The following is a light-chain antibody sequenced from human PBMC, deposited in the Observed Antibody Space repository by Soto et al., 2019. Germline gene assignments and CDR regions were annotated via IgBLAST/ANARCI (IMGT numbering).Light chain of an antibody. CDR2: DTS. CDR3: QQRSDGLT. Sequence: EIVLTQSPATLSLSPGERATLSCRASQSVSSYLAWYQQKPGQAPRLLMYDTSNRATGIPARFSGSGSGTDFTLTINSLEPEDFAVYYCQQRSDGLTFGGGTRVEIK. J-gene: IGKJ4*01. V-gene: IGKV3-11*01. CDR1: QSVSSY.